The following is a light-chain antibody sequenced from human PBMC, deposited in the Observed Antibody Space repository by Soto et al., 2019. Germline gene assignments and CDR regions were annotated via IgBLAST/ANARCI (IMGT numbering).Light chain of an antibody. V-gene: IGKV1-39*01. Sequence: DIQMTQSPSSLSASVGDRVTITCRPSQSISSYLNWYQQKPGKAPKLLIYAASSLQSGVPSRFSGSGSGTDFTLTISSLQPEDFATYYCQQSYSTSDTFGQGTKVDIK. CDR3: QQSYSTSDT. CDR1: QSISSY. CDR2: AAS. J-gene: IGKJ2*01.